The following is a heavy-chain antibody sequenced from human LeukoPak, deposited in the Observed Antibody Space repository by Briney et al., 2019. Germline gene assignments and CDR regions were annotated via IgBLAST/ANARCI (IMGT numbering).Heavy chain of an antibody. CDR2: ISGYNGDT. V-gene: IGHV1-18*01. J-gene: IGHJ4*02. CDR1: GYTFTNYG. Sequence: ASVKVSCEASGYTFTNYGITWVRQAPGQGLEWMGWISGYNGDTHYAQNLQDRVTMTTVTSTSTAYMELRSLRSDDTAEYYCARGGRGGATDYWGPGTLVTVSS. CDR3: ARGGRGGATDY. D-gene: IGHD1-26*01.